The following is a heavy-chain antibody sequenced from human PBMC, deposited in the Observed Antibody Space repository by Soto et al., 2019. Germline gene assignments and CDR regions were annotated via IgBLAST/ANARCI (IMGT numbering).Heavy chain of an antibody. Sequence: PGGSLRLSCSASGFTFSIYTMHWVRQAPSKGLEMMAGISYDGSNKYYADSVKGRFTISRDNSKNTLYLQTNSLRVEDMAVYYCAGSYYDFWSGYENLYGMDVWGQGTTVTVSS. J-gene: IGHJ6*02. CDR1: GFTFSIYT. CDR3: AGSYYDFWSGYENLYGMDV. CDR2: ISYDGSNK. V-gene: IGHV3-30-3*01. D-gene: IGHD3-3*01.